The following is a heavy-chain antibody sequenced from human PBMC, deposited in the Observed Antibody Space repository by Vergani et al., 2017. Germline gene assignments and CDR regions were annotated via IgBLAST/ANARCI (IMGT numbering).Heavy chain of an antibody. V-gene: IGHV3-43*01. D-gene: IGHD6-13*01. CDR2: ISWDGGST. CDR3: AKDSYSSSWYVIDY. J-gene: IGHJ4*02. CDR1: GFTFDDYS. Sequence: EVQLVESGGVVVQPGGSLRLSCAASGFTFDDYSMHWVRQAPGKGLEWVSLISWDGGSTYYADSVKGRFTISRDNSRNSLYLQMNSLRTEDPALYYCAKDSYSSSWYVIDYWGQGTLVTVSS.